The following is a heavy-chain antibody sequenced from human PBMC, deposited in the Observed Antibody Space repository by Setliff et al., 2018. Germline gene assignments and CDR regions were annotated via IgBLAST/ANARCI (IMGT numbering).Heavy chain of an antibody. CDR1: GGSISSGGYY. CDR3: ARRGENSGRPDWRAFEI. J-gene: IGHJ3*02. Sequence: PSETLSLTCTVSGGSISSGGYYWSWLRQHPGKGLEWIGYIYYSGSTYYNPSLKSRVTISVDTSRNQFSLKLSSVTAADPAVYYCARRGENSGRPDWRAFEIGGQGTMVTVS. D-gene: IGHD1-26*01. V-gene: IGHV4-31*03. CDR2: IYYSGST.